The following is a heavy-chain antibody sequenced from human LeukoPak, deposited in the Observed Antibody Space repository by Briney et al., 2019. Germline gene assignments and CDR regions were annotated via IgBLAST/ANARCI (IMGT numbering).Heavy chain of an antibody. V-gene: IGHV3-21*01. J-gene: IGHJ4*02. Sequence: MPGVSLRLSCAASGFPFSGYSMNWVRQAPGKGLEWVSSISSSSSYIYYADSVKGRFTISRDNAKNSLYLQMNSLGDEDTAVYYCARGHDVAKRSIDYWGQGTLVTVSS. CDR2: ISSSSSYI. CDR3: ARGHDVAKRSIDY. D-gene: IGHD1-1*01. CDR1: GFPFSGYS.